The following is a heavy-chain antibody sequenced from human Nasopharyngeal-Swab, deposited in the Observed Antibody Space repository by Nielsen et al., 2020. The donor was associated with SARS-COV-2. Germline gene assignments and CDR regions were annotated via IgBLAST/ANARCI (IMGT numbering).Heavy chain of an antibody. CDR3: AKEALAYCGGDCYSGYFQH. V-gene: IGHV3-9*01. Sequence: SLKISCAASGFTFDDYAMHWVRQAPGKGLEWVSGISWNSGSIGYADSVKGRFTISRDNAKNSLYLRMNSLRAEDTALYYCAKEALAYCGGDCYSGYFQHWGQGTLVTVSS. CDR2: ISWNSGSI. D-gene: IGHD2-21*02. J-gene: IGHJ1*01. CDR1: GFTFDDYA.